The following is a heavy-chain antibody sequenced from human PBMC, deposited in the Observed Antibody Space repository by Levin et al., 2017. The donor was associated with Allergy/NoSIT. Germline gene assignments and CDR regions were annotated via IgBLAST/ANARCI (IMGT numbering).Heavy chain of an antibody. V-gene: IGHV4-34*01. CDR3: ARTPGGDDWLLGAWDAFDI. CDR2: VNHSGRT. Sequence: RSQTLSLTCAVYGGSFSGYYWSWIRQPPGKGLEWIGEVNHSGRTNYNPSLKSRVTISVDPSKNQFSLKLSSVTAADTAVYYCARTPGGDDWLLGAWDAFDIWGQGTMVTVSS. D-gene: IGHD3-9*01. J-gene: IGHJ3*02. CDR1: GGSFSGYY.